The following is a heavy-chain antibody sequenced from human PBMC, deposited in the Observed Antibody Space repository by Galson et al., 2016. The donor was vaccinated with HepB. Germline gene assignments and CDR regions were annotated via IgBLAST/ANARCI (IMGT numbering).Heavy chain of an antibody. CDR3: AGGNQWRAY. CDR2: ISYGGAT. V-gene: IGHV4-34*01. Sequence: SETLSLTCAVSGGSFSGDSWSWIRQPPGKGPEWIGEISYGGATTYNASLKSRLTISRDTSKNEFFLKLTSVTAADTATYYCAGGNQWRAYWGQGTLVTVSS. D-gene: IGHD6-19*01. CDR1: GGSFSGDS. J-gene: IGHJ4*02.